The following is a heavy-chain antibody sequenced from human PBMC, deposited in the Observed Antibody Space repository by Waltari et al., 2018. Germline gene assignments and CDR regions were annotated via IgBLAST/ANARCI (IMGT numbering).Heavy chain of an antibody. J-gene: IGHJ4*02. Sequence: QVQLVESGGGVVQPGRSLRLSCAASGFTFSNYGMHWVRQAPGKGLEWVAVISYHGRNEYYADSVKGRFTISRDNSKDTLYVQMNSLRTEDTAVYYCARDPAPMSASSPGFWGQGTLVTVSS. CDR3: ARDPAPMSASSPGF. CDR1: GFTFSNYG. CDR2: ISYHGRNE. V-gene: IGHV3-30*04. D-gene: IGHD6-6*01.